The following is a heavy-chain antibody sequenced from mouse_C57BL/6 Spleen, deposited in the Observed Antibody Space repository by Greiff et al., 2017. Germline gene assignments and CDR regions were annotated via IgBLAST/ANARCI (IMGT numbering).Heavy chain of an antibody. CDR1: GFTFSDYG. CDR3: ARCYGSSYLYYFDY. D-gene: IGHD1-1*01. Sequence: EVQRVESGGGLVKPGGSLKLSCAASGFTFSDYGMHWVRQAPAKGLEWVAYISSGSSTIYYAATVKGRFTISRDNAKNTLFLQMTSLRSEDTAMYYCARCYGSSYLYYFDYWGQGTTLTVSS. CDR2: ISSGSSTI. V-gene: IGHV5-17*01. J-gene: IGHJ2*01.